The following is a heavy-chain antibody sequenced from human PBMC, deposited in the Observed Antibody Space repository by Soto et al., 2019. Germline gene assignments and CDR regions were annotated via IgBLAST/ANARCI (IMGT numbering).Heavy chain of an antibody. CDR3: ARDPPPLDV. J-gene: IGHJ6*02. CDR2: INPSGATT. CDR1: GYSFTSYY. Sequence: ASVKVSCKASGYSFTSYYVHWVRQAPGQGLEWMGVINPSGATTTYAQKFQGRVTMTRDTSTSTVYMELSSLRSDDTAVYYCARDPPPLDVWGQGTTVTVSS. V-gene: IGHV1-46*01.